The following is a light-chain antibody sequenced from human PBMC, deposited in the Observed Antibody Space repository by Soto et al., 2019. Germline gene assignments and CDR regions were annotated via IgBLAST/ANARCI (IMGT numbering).Light chain of an antibody. V-gene: IGLV1-44*01. Sequence: QPVLAQPPSVSGTPGQRVTISCSGSSSNIGTNTGNWYQQLPGTAPKLLIYSNSQRPSGVPDRFSGSKSGTSASLAIDGLQSEDEADYYCAAWDDSLNGVIFGGGTKLTVL. CDR1: SSNIGTNT. J-gene: IGLJ2*01. CDR3: AAWDDSLNGVI. CDR2: SNS.